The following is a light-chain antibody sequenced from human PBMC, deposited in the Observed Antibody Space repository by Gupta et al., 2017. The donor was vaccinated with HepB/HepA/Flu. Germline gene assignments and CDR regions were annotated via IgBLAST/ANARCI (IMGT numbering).Light chain of an antibody. CDR3: QHIYT. J-gene: IGKJ2*01. CDR1: QTISNY. V-gene: IGKV1-39*01. CDR2: LAS. Sequence: DIQMTQSPSSLSASVGDRVTITCRASQTISNYLNWYQQKPGKAPKLLIYLASNLQSGVPSRFSGSGSGTDFTLTISSLQPEDSATYDGQHIYTFGQGTKLEI.